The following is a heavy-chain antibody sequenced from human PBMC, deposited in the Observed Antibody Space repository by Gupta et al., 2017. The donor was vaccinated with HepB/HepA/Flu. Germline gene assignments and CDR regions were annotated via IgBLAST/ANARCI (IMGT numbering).Heavy chain of an antibody. CDR2: INNSGST. D-gene: IGHD3-16*01. CDR1: GGSFSGYY. V-gene: IGHV4-34*01. CDR3: ARGRGNWGASISHSDLDV. J-gene: IGHJ6*04. Sequence: QVQVQQWGAGLLKPSETLSLTSAVYGGSFSGYYWSWIRQPPGKGLEWIGEINNSGSTNYNPSLKSRVTISVDTSKNQFSLKLRSVTAADTAVYYCARGRGNWGASISHSDLDVWGKGTTVTVSS.